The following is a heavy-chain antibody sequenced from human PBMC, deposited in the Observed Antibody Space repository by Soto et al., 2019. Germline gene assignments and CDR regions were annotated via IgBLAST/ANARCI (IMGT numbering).Heavy chain of an antibody. J-gene: IGHJ4*02. CDR1: GYTFTSYD. CDR3: ARANGDFDY. D-gene: IGHD4-17*01. Sequence: QVQLVQSGAEVKKPWASVKVSCKASGYTFTSYDINWVRQASGQGLEWMGWMNLNSGGRGYAQKFQGRVTMTRDTSKSTAYMELSSLRSDDTAMYYCARANGDFDYWGQGTLVTVSS. V-gene: IGHV1-8*01. CDR2: MNLNSGGR.